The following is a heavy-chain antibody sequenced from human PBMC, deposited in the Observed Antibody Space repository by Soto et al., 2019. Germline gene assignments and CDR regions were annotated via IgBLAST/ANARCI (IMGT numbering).Heavy chain of an antibody. V-gene: IGHV1-2*04. CDR1: GYTFTGYY. CDR3: ARGTCSSTSCYGGLYYYYYMDV. J-gene: IGHJ6*03. CDR2: INPNSGGT. Sequence: QVQLVQSGAEVKKPGASVKVSCKASGYTFTGYYMHWVRQAPGQRLEWMGWINPNSGGTNYAQKFQGWVTMTRDTSISTAYMELSRLRSDDTAVYYCARGTCSSTSCYGGLYYYYYMDVWGKGTTVTVSS. D-gene: IGHD2-2*01.